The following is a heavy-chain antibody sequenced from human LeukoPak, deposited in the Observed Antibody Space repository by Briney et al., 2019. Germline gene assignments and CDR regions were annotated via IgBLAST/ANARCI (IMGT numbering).Heavy chain of an antibody. D-gene: IGHD6-19*01. CDR3: AKTGIAVAGTDY. CDR2: TSGSGGST. J-gene: IGHJ4*02. Sequence: GGSPRLSCAASGFTFSSYAMSWVRQAPGKGLEWVSATSGSGGSTYYADSVKGRFTISRDNSKNTLYLQMNSLRAEDTAVYYCAKTGIAVAGTDYWGQGTLVTVSS. CDR1: GFTFSSYA. V-gene: IGHV3-23*01.